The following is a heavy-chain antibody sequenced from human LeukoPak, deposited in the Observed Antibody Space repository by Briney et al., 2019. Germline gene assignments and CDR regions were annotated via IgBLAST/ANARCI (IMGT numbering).Heavy chain of an antibody. CDR1: GYSISSGYY. D-gene: IGHD1-7*01. Sequence: SETLSLTCTVSGYSISSGYYWGGIRQPPGKGLEWIGSIHHSGSTYYNPSLKSRVTISEDTSKNQFSLKLNSVTAADTAAYYCAREANWNYGYWGQGTLVTVSS. CDR3: AREANWNYGY. V-gene: IGHV4-38-2*02. J-gene: IGHJ4*02. CDR2: IHHSGST.